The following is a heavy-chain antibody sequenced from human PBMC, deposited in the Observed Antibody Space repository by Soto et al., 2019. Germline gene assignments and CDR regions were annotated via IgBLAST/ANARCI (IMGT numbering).Heavy chain of an antibody. V-gene: IGHV3-11*01. Sequence: GSLRLSCAASGFTFSDYYMSWIRQAPGKGLEWVSYISSSGSTIYYADSVKGRFTISRDNAKNSLYLQMNSLRAEDTAVYYCARYDYIWANPFDYWGQGTLVTVSS. CDR3: ARYDYIWANPFDY. CDR2: ISSSGSTI. CDR1: GFTFSDYY. J-gene: IGHJ4*02. D-gene: IGHD3-16*01.